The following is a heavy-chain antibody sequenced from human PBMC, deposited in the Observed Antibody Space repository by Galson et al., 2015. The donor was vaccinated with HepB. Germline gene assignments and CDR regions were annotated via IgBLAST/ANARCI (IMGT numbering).Heavy chain of an antibody. D-gene: IGHD2-2*01. CDR3: ARRGLRSGVVPAADDAFHI. Sequence: SETLSLTCTVSGGSITRSSYYWGWIRQPPGKELEWIGNIYYTGTTYYNPSLKSRVTISVHTSKNQFSLRLTSVTAADTAVYYCARRGLRSGVVPAADDAFHIRGQGTMVIVSS. CDR2: IYYTGTT. V-gene: IGHV4-39*01. J-gene: IGHJ3*02. CDR1: GGSITRSSYY.